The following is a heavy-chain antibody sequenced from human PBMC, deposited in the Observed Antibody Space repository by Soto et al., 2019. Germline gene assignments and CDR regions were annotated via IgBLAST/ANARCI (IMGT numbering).Heavy chain of an antibody. CDR3: AREGGDDFWSGYSLPSV. J-gene: IGHJ6*02. CDR1: GFTFSSYA. V-gene: IGHV3-30-3*01. CDR2: ISYDGSNK. D-gene: IGHD3-3*01. Sequence: GGSLRLSCAASGFTFSSYAMHWVRQAPGKGLEWVAVISYDGSNKYYADSVKGRFTISRDNSKNTLYLQMNSLRAEDTAVYYCAREGGDDFWSGYSLPSVWGQGTTVTVSS.